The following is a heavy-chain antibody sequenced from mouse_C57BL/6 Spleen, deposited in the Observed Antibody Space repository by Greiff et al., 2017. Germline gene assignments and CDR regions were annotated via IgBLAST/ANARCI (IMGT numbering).Heavy chain of an antibody. Sequence: EVKVEESGEGLVKPGGSLKLSCAASGFTFSSYAMSWVRQTPEKRLEWVAYISSGGDYIYYADTVKGRFTISRDNARNTLYLQMSSLKSEDTAMYSCTREGYSVDFDYWGQCATLTVSS. CDR2: ISSGGDYI. CDR1: GFTFSSYA. D-gene: IGHD3-1*01. CDR3: TREGYSVDFDY. J-gene: IGHJ2*01. V-gene: IGHV5-9-1*02.